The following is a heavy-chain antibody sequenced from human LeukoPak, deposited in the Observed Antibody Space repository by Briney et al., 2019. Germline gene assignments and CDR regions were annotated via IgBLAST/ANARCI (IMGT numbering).Heavy chain of an antibody. Sequence: PSETLSLTCTVSGGSISSYYWSWIRQPPGKGLEWIGYIYYSGSTNYNPSLKSRVTISVDTSKNQFSLKLSSVTAADTAVYYCARYEAVKGYFDYWGQGALVTVSS. J-gene: IGHJ4*02. CDR2: IYYSGST. CDR1: GGSISSYY. CDR3: ARYEAVKGYFDY. D-gene: IGHD3-16*01. V-gene: IGHV4-59*08.